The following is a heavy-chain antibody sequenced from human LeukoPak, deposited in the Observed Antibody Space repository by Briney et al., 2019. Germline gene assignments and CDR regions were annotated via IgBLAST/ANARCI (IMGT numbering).Heavy chain of an antibody. CDR3: AKDIVGGGDDY. CDR2: IQEDGKKE. D-gene: IGHD2-21*02. V-gene: IGHV3-7*01. Sequence: GGSLRLSCAASGFTFSSYWMHWVRQAPGKGLEWVANIQEDGKKENYVDSVRGRFTISRDNAKNSIYLQMNSLRAEDTAVYYCAKDIVGGGDDYWGQGTLVIVSS. J-gene: IGHJ4*02. CDR1: GFTFSSYW.